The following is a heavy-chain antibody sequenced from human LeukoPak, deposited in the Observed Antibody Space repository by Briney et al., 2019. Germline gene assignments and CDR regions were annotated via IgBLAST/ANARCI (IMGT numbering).Heavy chain of an antibody. Sequence: SETLSLTCTVSGGSISSYYWSWIRQPAGKGLEWIGRIYTSGSTNYNPSLKSRVTMSVDTSKNQFSLKLSSVTAADTAVYYCARTNYYDSSGYSQPYYFDYWGQGTLVTVSS. V-gene: IGHV4-4*07. CDR3: ARTNYYDSSGYSQPYYFDY. CDR1: GGSISSYY. CDR2: IYTSGST. J-gene: IGHJ4*02. D-gene: IGHD3-22*01.